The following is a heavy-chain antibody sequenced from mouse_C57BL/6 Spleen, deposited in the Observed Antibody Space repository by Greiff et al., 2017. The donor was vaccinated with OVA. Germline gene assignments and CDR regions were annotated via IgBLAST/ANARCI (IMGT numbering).Heavy chain of an antibody. D-gene: IGHD1-1*01. Sequence: SGPELVKPGASVKISCKASGYTFTDYYINWVKQRPGQGLEWIGWIFPGSGSTYYNEKFKGKATLTVDKSSSTAYMLLSSLTSEDSAVYFCARDYGSSGYAMDYWGQGTSVTVSS. CDR3: ARDYGSSGYAMDY. CDR1: GYTFTDYY. J-gene: IGHJ4*01. CDR2: IFPGSGST. V-gene: IGHV1-75*01.